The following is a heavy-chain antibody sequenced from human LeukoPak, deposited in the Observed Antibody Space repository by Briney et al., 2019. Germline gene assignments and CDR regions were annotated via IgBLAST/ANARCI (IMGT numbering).Heavy chain of an antibody. CDR2: IYHSGST. J-gene: IGHJ4*02. V-gene: IGHV4-39*07. Sequence: SETLSLTCTVSGGSISSSSYYWGWIRQPPGKGLEWIGSIYHSGSTYYNPSLKSRVTISVDTSKNQFSLKLSSVTAADTAVYYCARGLSVSGWGQGTLVTVSS. CDR3: ARGLSVSG. CDR1: GGSISSSSYY. D-gene: IGHD3-16*01.